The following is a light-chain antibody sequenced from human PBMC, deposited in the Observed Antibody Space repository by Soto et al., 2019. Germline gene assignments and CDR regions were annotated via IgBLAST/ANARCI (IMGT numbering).Light chain of an antibody. CDR1: QSISAS. CDR2: DAS. Sequence: DIQMTQSPSTLSASVGDRVTITCRATQSISASLAWYQQKPGEAPTLLIYDASSLESGVPSRFSGGGSETEFTLTISSLQPDDVATYYCQHCDTYWPFGQGTKVEVK. V-gene: IGKV1-5*01. CDR3: QHCDTYWP. J-gene: IGKJ1*01.